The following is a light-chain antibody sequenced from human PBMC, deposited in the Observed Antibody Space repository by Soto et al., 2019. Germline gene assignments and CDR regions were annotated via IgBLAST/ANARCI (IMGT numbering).Light chain of an antibody. CDR1: SSDVGGYNY. J-gene: IGLJ2*01. V-gene: IGLV2-8*01. CDR2: EVS. Sequence: QCALTQPPSASGSPGQSVTISCTGTSSDVGGYNYVSWYQQHPGKAPKLMIYEVSKRPSGVPDRFSGSKSGNTASLTVSGLQAEDEADYYCSSYAGSNNLVVGGGTKVTVL. CDR3: SSYAGSNNLV.